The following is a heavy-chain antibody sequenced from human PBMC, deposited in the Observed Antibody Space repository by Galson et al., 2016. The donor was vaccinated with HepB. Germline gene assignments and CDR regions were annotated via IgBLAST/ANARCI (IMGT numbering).Heavy chain of an antibody. CDR2: INPKRGVT. Sequence: SVKVSCKASGYTFTGYYIHWVRQAPGQGLEWMGWINPKRGVTNYAQNSPPRVTMTRDTSISTAYMELSRLRSDDTAVYHCARETRVTGTRPYWYFDLWGRGSLVTVSS. J-gene: IGHJ2*01. CDR1: GYTFTGYY. D-gene: IGHD1-7*01. CDR3: ARETRVTGTRPYWYFDL. V-gene: IGHV1-2*02.